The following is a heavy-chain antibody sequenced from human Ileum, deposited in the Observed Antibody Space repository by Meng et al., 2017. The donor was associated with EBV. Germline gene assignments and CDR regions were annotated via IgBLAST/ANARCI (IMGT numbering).Heavy chain of an antibody. Sequence: QLQMQESGPGLVKPSETLPLTCTVSGDSISPDSHYGGWIRQSPGKGLEWIGTISFGGNSYYNPSLSSRVTMSLDTSQNQFSLRLTSVTAADTAVYFCARTTPTYYSTSNNPSNLWANNWLDPWGQGTMVTVSS. V-gene: IGHV4-39*01. J-gene: IGHJ5*02. D-gene: IGHD3-10*01. CDR1: GDSISPDSHY. CDR2: ISFGGNS. CDR3: ARTTPTYYSTSNNPSNLWANNWLDP.